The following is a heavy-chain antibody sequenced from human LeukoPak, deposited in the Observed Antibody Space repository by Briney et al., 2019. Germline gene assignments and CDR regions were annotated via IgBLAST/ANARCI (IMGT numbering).Heavy chain of an antibody. J-gene: IGHJ6*03. CDR1: GFTFNNFG. Sequence: PGGSLRLSCAASGFTFNNFGMHWVRQAPGKGLEWVASIWYDGTNQYYANSVKGRFTISRDNSKNTLYLQMNSLRAEDTAVYYCARLDYGEGSQVNSYYYYMDVWGKGTTVTVSS. D-gene: IGHD4-17*01. V-gene: IGHV3-33*01. CDR2: IWYDGTNQ. CDR3: ARLDYGEGSQVNSYYYYMDV.